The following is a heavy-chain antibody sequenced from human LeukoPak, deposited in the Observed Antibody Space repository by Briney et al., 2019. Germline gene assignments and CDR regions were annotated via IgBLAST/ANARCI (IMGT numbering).Heavy chain of an antibody. Sequence: ASVKVSCKASGYTFTSYGISWVRQAPGQGLEWMGWISAYNGNTNYAQKLQGRVTMTTDTSTSTAYMELRSLRSDDTAVYYCARLVSGPTYYYYYYLNFWGKGPRSPSP. CDR1: GYTFTSYG. CDR2: ISAYNGNT. J-gene: IGHJ6*03. CDR3: ARLVSGPTYYYYYYLNF. D-gene: IGHD3-10*01. V-gene: IGHV1-18*01.